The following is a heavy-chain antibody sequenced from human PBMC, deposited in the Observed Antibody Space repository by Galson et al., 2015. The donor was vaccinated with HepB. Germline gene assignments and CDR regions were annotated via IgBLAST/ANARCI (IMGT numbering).Heavy chain of an antibody. J-gene: IGHJ4*02. Sequence: SVKVSCKASGGTFSSYTISWVRQAPGQGLEWMGRIIPILGIANYAQKFQGRVTITADKSTSTAYMELSSLRSEDTAVYYCARSRDYDSSGYYYPFDYWGQGTLVTVSS. CDR3: ARSRDYDSSGYYYPFDY. D-gene: IGHD3-22*01. CDR2: IIPILGIA. V-gene: IGHV1-69*02. CDR1: GGTFSSYT.